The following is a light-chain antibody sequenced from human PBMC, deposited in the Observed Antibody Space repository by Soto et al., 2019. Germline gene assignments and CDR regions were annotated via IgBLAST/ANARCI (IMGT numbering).Light chain of an antibody. CDR1: QSVSSY. J-gene: IGKJ5*01. CDR3: QQRSNWPSLT. V-gene: IGKV3-11*01. Sequence: EIVLTQSPATLCLSPGERATLSCRASQSVSSYLAWYQQKPGQAPRLLIYDASNRATGIPARFSGSGSGTAFSLTISSLEPEDFAVYYCQQRSNWPSLTFGQGTRLEIK. CDR2: DAS.